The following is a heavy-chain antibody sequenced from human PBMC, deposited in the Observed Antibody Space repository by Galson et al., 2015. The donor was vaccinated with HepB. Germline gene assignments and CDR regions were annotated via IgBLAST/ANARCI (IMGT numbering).Heavy chain of an antibody. J-gene: IGHJ4*02. CDR3: ARWNYYYDSGALRWSNY. CDR1: GGSFSGYY. D-gene: IGHD3-22*01. V-gene: IGHV4-34*01. Sequence: LSLTCAVYGGSFSGYYWSWIRQPPGKGLEWIGEINHSGGTNYNPSLKSRVTISVDTSKNQFSLKLSSVTAADTAVYYCARWNYYYDSGALRWSNYWGQGTLVTVSS. CDR2: INHSGGT.